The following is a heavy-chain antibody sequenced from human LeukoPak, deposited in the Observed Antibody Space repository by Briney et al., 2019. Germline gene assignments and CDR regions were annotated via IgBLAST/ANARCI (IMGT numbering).Heavy chain of an antibody. D-gene: IGHD4-23*01. J-gene: IGHJ4*02. CDR3: AKLPTVVTLAYFDY. CDR1: AFSFSNYN. Sequence: GGSLRLSCAASAFSFSNYNMNWVRQAPGRGLEWVSTISGSGGSTYYADSVKGRFTISRDNSKNSLYLQMNSLRAEDTAVYYCAKLPTVVTLAYFDYWGQGTLVTVSS. CDR2: ISGSGGST. V-gene: IGHV3-23*01.